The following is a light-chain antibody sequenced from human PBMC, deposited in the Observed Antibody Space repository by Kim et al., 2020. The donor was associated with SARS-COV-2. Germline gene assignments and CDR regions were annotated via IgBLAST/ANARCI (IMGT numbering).Light chain of an antibody. CDR1: RRRSYY. CDR2: GKN. J-gene: IGLJ2*01. CDR3: NTRDSNDNVV. V-gene: IGLV3-19*01. Sequence: VALGQTVRLTCEGDRRRSYYASWYHQKPGQAPIGVIYGKNNRPAGIPDRFSGPSSGNTASLTITGTQAGDEADYYCNTRDSNDNVVFGGGTKLTVL.